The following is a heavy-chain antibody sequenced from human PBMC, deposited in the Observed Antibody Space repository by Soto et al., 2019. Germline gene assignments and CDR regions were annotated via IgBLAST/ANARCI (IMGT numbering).Heavy chain of an antibody. V-gene: IGHV4-39*01. CDR1: GGSISSSSYY. CDR3: ARRRGDFWSRNWFDP. J-gene: IGHJ5*02. CDR2: IYYSGST. D-gene: IGHD3-3*01. Sequence: PSETMSLTCTVSGGSISSSSYYWGWIRQPPGKGLEWIGSIYYSGSTYYNPSLKSRVTISVDTSKNQFSLKLSSVTAADTAVYYYARRRGDFWSRNWFDPWGQGTLVTVSS.